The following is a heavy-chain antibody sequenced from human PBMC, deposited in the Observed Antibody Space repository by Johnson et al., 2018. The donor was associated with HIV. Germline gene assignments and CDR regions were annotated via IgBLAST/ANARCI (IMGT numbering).Heavy chain of an antibody. CDR1: GFTVSSNY. V-gene: IGHV3-30*03. CDR2: ISYDGSNK. D-gene: IGHD1-7*01. J-gene: IGHJ3*02. Sequence: QVQLVESGGDLIQPGGSLRLSCAASGFTVSSNYMSWVRQAPGKGLEWVAVISYDGSNKYYVDSVKGRLTISRDNAKNSLYLQVNSLRAEDMTVYYCVRASIKIRKTTHRSVAFDIWGQGTMVTVSS. CDR3: VRASIKIRKTTHRSVAFDI.